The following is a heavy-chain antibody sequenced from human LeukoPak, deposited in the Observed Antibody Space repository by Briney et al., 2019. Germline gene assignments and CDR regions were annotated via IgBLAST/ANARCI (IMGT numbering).Heavy chain of an antibody. CDR2: INHSGST. D-gene: IGHD3-10*01. CDR1: GGSFSGYY. Sequence: PSETLSLTCAVYGGSFSGYYWSWIRQPPGKGLEWIGEINHSGSTNYNPSLKSRVTISVDTSKNQFSLKLSSVTAADTAVYYCARVRKGLLWFGELVDYWGQGTLATVSS. CDR3: ARVRKGLLWFGELVDY. V-gene: IGHV4-34*01. J-gene: IGHJ4*02.